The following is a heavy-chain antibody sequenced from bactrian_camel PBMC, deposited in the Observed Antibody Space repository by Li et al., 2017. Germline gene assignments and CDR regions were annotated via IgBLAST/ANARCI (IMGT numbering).Heavy chain of an antibody. Sequence: VQLVESGGGLVQPGGSLRLSCAASGFTFSSYDMTWVCQAPGKGLEWVSTISEGGSTYYADSVKGRLAVSRDNAKNTAYLQLNSLKTEDTAMYFCAGGNVLYEFTNWGQGTQVTVS. CDR3: AGGNVLYEFTN. D-gene: IGHD7*01. J-gene: IGHJ4*01. V-gene: IGHV3S40*01. CDR2: ISEGGST. CDR1: GFTFSSYD.